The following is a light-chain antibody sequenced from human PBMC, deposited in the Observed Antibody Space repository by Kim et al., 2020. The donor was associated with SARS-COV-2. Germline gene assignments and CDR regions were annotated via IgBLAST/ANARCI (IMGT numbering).Light chain of an antibody. CDR3: HQYNLWPPSLT. V-gene: IGKV3-15*01. CDR2: DAS. J-gene: IGKJ4*01. Sequence: PGERATLSCTASQSIGTHLAWFQQKFGQAPRLLIYDASTRATGVPARFSGSGSGTEFTLIISSLQSEDFAIYYCHQYNLWPPSLTFGGGTKVDIK. CDR1: QSIGTH.